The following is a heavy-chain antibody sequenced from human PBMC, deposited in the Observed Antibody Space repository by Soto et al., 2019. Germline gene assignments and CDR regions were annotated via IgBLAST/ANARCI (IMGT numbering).Heavy chain of an antibody. J-gene: IGHJ4*02. V-gene: IGHV4-39*01. Sequence: AETLSLTCSMSGGSIYNSHYYWGCIRQAPVKGLEWIGSIYSGATTYYNPSLERRIIISLDTSKNQFSQRLRSVTAEDSAVYYCARNHPRLRLSGVITGYFGFWARGTLVTVSS. CDR1: GGSIYNSHYY. D-gene: IGHD2-21*01. CDR2: IYSGATT. CDR3: ARNHPRLRLSGVITGYFGF.